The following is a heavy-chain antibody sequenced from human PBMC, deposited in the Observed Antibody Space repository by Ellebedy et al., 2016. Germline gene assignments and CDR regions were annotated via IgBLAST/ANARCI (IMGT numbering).Heavy chain of an antibody. D-gene: IGHD2-2*01. J-gene: IGHJ4*02. Sequence: GESLKISCAASGFTFSSYGMHWVRQAPGKGLEWVAVISYDGSNKYYADSVKGRFTISRDNSKNTLYLQMNSLRAEDTAVYYCASVLGYCSSTSCAPDYWGQGTLVTVSS. V-gene: IGHV3-30*03. CDR1: GFTFSSYG. CDR3: ASVLGYCSSTSCAPDY. CDR2: ISYDGSNK.